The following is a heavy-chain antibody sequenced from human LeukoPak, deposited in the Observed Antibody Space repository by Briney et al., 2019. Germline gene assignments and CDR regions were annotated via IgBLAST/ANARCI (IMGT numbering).Heavy chain of an antibody. J-gene: IGHJ4*02. D-gene: IGHD1-14*01. CDR3: ARRTPGTSYYFDY. CDR1: VYSFTTYW. Sequence: GESLKISCKGSVYSFTTYWIGWVRQMPGKGLEWMGIIYPDDSDIRYSPSFQGQVTLSADKSISTAYLQWNSLKASDTAMYYCARRTPGTSYYFDYWGQGTLVTVSS. CDR2: IYPDDSDI. V-gene: IGHV5-51*01.